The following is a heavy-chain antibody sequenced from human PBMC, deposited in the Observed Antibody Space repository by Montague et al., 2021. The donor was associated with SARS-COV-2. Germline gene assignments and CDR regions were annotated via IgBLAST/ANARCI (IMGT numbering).Heavy chain of an antibody. CDR3: AKDRQLVGDDAFDI. V-gene: IGHV3-23*01. Sequence: SLRLSCAASGFTFSSYAVSWVRRAPGKGLEWVSTISISDGNTYYADSVKGRFTISRDKSKNTLYLQMNSLGAEDTAVYYCAKDRQLVGDDAFDIWGQGTMVTVSS. CDR2: ISISDGNT. D-gene: IGHD6-13*01. J-gene: IGHJ3*02. CDR1: GFTFSSYA.